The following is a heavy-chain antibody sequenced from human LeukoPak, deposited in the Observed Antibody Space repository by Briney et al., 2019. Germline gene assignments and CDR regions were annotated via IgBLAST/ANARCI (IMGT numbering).Heavy chain of an antibody. D-gene: IGHD3-22*01. CDR3: ARSPENSGYYAYYFDY. Sequence: ASVNVSCTASGYTFTGYYMHWVRQAPGQGLEWMGWINPNSGGTNYAQKFQGWVTMTRDTSISTAYMELSRLRSDDTAVYYCARSPENSGYYAYYFDYWGQGTLVTVSS. CDR2: INPNSGGT. V-gene: IGHV1-2*04. CDR1: GYTFTGYY. J-gene: IGHJ4*02.